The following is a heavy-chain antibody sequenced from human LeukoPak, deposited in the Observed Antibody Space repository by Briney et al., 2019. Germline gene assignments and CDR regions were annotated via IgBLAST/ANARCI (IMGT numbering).Heavy chain of an antibody. D-gene: IGHD3-22*01. CDR2: ISYDGSNK. J-gene: IGHJ4*02. CDR1: GFTFSSYG. V-gene: IGHV3-30*18. CDR3: AKDYQVFSEYYYDSSGNEDY. Sequence: GGSLRLSCAASGFTFSSYGMHWVRQAPGKGLEWVAVISYDGSNKYYADSVKGRFTISRDNSKNTLYLQMNSLRAEDTAVYYCAKDYQVFSEYYYDSSGNEDYWGQGTLVTVSS.